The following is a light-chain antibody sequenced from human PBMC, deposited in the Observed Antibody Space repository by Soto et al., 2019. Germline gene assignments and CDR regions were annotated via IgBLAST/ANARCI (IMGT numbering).Light chain of an antibody. V-gene: IGKV3-11*01. J-gene: IGKJ2*01. CDR2: DAS. Sequence: EIVLTQSPATLSLSPGDRATLSCRASHNDGTHLAWYQHKGDQAPRLLIFDASKRAAGVPGRFSGSVSGTDFVLSINNLEPEDFASYYCQQRANWLFGQGTKLEIK. CDR3: QQRANWL. CDR1: HNDGTH.